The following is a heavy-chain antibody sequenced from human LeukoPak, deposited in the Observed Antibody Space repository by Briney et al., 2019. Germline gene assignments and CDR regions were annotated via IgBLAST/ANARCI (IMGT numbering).Heavy chain of an antibody. CDR3: ARTTRFYGDYGWHFDL. CDR2: IYQDGSEK. V-gene: IGHV3-7*01. Sequence: GGSLRLSCVASGFTFSTYWMSWVRQAPGKGLEWVANIYQDGSEKYYVDSVKGRFTVSRDNAKNSLYLQMNSLRAEDTAVYYCARTTRFYGDYGWHFDLWGRGTLVTVSS. D-gene: IGHD4-17*01. CDR1: GFTFSTYW. J-gene: IGHJ2*01.